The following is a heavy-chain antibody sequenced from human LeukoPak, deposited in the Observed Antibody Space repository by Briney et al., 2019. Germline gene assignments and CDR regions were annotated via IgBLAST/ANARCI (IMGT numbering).Heavy chain of an antibody. Sequence: GASVKVSCKTSDSSVLNFVISWVRQAPGQGLEWMGWISGYNDNTNYAQKLQGRVTMTTDTSTNTAYMELRSLRSDDMAVYYCARDEGGFDIWGQGTMVTVSS. CDR3: ARDEGGFDI. V-gene: IGHV1-18*03. D-gene: IGHD2-15*01. J-gene: IGHJ3*02. CDR2: ISGYNDNT. CDR1: DSSVLNFV.